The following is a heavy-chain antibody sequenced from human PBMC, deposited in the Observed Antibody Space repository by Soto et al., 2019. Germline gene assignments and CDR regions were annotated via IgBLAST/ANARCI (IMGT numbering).Heavy chain of an antibody. CDR2: IYYRGST. J-gene: IGHJ6*02. Sequence: QVQLQESGPGLVKPSQTLSLTCTVSGGPISDDDYYWSWVRQTPGKGLAWIGSIYYRGSTFYNPAFKSGVDITVDTSKNQFSLKLTSVTAADTAVYYCARVHRKTGTSYYYSFGMDVWGQGTTVTVSS. D-gene: IGHD3-9*01. CDR1: GGPISDDDYY. V-gene: IGHV4-30-4*01. CDR3: ARVHRKTGTSYYYSFGMDV.